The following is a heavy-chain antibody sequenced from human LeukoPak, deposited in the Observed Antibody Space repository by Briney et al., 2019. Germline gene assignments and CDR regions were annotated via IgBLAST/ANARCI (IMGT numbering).Heavy chain of an antibody. J-gene: IGHJ4*02. CDR3: ARGRGYCLNGVCYKNYFDY. D-gene: IGHD2-8*01. Sequence: GGSLRLSCAASGFTFSSYSMNWVRQAPGKGLEWVSSISSSSTYIYYGDSVKGRFTISRDNAKKSLYLQMNSLRAEDTAEYYCARGRGYCLNGVCYKNYFDYWGQGTLVTVSS. CDR1: GFTFSSYS. CDR2: ISSSSTYI. V-gene: IGHV3-21*01.